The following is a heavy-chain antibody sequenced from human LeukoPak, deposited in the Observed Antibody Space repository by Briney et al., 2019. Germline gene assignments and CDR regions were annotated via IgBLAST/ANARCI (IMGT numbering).Heavy chain of an antibody. CDR1: GGSISSGGYY. CDR2: IYYSGST. Sequence: SETLSLTCTVSGGSISSGGYYWSWIRQHPGKGLEWIGTIYYSGSTYYNPSLKSRVTISVDTSKNQFSLKLSSVTAADTAMYYCARDRRYSYGYDAFDIWGQGTMVTVSS. J-gene: IGHJ3*02. V-gene: IGHV4-39*07. CDR3: ARDRRYSYGYDAFDI. D-gene: IGHD5-18*01.